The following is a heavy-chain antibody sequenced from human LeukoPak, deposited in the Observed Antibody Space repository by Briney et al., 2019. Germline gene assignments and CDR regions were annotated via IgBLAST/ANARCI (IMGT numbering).Heavy chain of an antibody. CDR1: GFTFSSYA. CDR2: ISYDGSNK. Sequence: GGSLRLSCAASGFTFSSYAMHWVSQAPGKGLEWVAVISYDGSNKYYADSVKGRFTISRDNSKNTLYLQMNSLRAEDTAVYYCAREAVGATTGEAFDIWGQGTMVTVSS. V-gene: IGHV3-30-3*01. D-gene: IGHD1-26*01. J-gene: IGHJ3*02. CDR3: AREAVGATTGEAFDI.